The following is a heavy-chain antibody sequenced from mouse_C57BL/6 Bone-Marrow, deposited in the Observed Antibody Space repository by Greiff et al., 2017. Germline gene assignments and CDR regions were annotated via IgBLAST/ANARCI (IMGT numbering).Heavy chain of an antibody. J-gene: IGHJ2*01. CDR1: GYSITSGYY. CDR3: ARDGYYCDY. Sequence: EESGPGLVKPSPSLSLSCSVTGYSITSGYYWNWIRQFPGNKLEWMGYISYDGSNNYNPSLKNRISITRDTSKNQSFLKLNSVTTEDTATYYCARDGYYCDYWGQGTTLTVSS. V-gene: IGHV3-6*01. CDR2: ISYDGSN. D-gene: IGHD2-2*01.